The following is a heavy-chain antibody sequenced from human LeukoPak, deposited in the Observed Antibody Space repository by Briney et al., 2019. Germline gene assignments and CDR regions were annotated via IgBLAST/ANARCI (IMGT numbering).Heavy chain of an antibody. CDR1: GDSISRDY. J-gene: IGHJ5*02. CDR3: ARHGKTWFGEYPRPYKWFDL. V-gene: IGHV4-59*08. CDR2: IYYSEST. D-gene: IGHD3-10*01. Sequence: SETLSLTCTVSGDSISRDYWSWIRQTPGEGLEWLGYIYYSESTSYSPSLKTRVTISLDTSRNQFSLELNSVTAADTAVYYCARHGKTWFGEYPRPYKWFDLWGRGTLVTVSS.